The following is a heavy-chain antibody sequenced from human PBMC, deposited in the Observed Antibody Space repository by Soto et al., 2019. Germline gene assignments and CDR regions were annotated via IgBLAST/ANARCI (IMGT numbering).Heavy chain of an antibody. CDR3: ARDYYGGNSRYFDL. D-gene: IGHD2-21*02. J-gene: IGHJ2*01. CDR2: INHSGST. CDR1: GGSFSGYY. V-gene: IGHV4-34*01. Sequence: PSETLSLTCAVYGGSFSGYYWNWIRQPPGKGLEWIGEINHSGSTNYNPSLKSRVTISVDTSKNQFSLKLSSVTAADTAVYYCARDYYGGNSRYFDLWGRGTLVTVSS.